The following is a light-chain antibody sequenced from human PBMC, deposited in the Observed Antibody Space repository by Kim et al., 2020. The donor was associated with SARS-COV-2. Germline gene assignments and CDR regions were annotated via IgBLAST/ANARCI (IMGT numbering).Light chain of an antibody. V-gene: IGLV2-11*01. J-gene: IGLJ2*01. CDR3: YSYAGRFTGI. CDR2: HVG. CDR1: SSDVGGYNY. Sequence: QSALTQPRSVSGSPGQSVTISCTGTSSDVGGYNYVSWYQQHPGKAPKVMIYHVGKRPSGVPDRFSGSKSGNTASLTISGLQADDEADYHCYSYAGRFTGIFGGGTQLTV.